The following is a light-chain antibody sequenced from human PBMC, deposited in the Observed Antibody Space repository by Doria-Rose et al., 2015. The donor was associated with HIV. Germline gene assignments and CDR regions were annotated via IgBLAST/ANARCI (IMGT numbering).Light chain of an antibody. CDR2: GAS. CDR1: QSVSTD. CDR3: HQYNNWPS. J-gene: IGKJ5*01. Sequence: TQSPETLSVSPGESATLSCRASQSVSTDLAWYQHKPGQSPRLLIWGASTRATGIPARFSGSGSGTEFTLTISSLQSEDFAIYFCHQYNNWPSFGQGTRLDIK. V-gene: IGKV3-15*01.